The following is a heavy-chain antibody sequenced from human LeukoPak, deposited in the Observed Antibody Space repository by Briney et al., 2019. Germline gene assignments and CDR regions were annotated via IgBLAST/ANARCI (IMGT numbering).Heavy chain of an antibody. V-gene: IGHV3-23*01. D-gene: IGHD6-13*01. CDR3: ARKGQGSNWAAEYFQN. CDR2: ISGSGGTGT. CDR1: GFTYSSSA. J-gene: IGHJ1*01. Sequence: GGSLRPSCAASGFTYSSSAMSWVRQAPGKGLEWVSAISGSGGTGTYYADSVKGRFTISRDNSKSTLYLQMNSLRAGDTAVYYCARKGQGSNWAAEYFQNWGQGTLVTVSS.